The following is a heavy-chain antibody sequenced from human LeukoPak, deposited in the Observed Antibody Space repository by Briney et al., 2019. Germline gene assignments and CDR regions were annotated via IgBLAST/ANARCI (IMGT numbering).Heavy chain of an antibody. J-gene: IGHJ3*02. V-gene: IGHV1-8*01. CDR1: GYTFTMYD. CDR2: RIPNSGKT. Sequence: ASVKVSFTASGYTFTMYDINWVRQAPGQGREWMGSRIPNSGKTVYAQKFHPILTMTRHTPISTAYMQLSSLRSEDTAVYYCARVPLHPRRAFDILGQGTIVTGSS. CDR3: ARVPLHPRRAFDI.